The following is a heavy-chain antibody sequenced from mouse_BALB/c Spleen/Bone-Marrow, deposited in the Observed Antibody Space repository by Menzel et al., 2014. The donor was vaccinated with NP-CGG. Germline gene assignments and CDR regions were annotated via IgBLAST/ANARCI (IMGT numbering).Heavy chain of an antibody. CDR3: ATDLNLCHGGGWAMGY. D-gene: IGHD6-1*01. J-gene: IGHJ4*01. CDR2: IRNKAFGDTT. Sequence: EVMLVESGGGLVQPGGSLRLSCATSGFTFTDFYMSWVRQPPGKALEWLGFIRNKAFGDTTEYSASVKGRFTISRDNSQNLLYLQINPLRTEDSATLYCATDLNLCHGGGWAMGYWGQRTPIT. V-gene: IGHV7-3*02. CDR1: GFTFTDFY.